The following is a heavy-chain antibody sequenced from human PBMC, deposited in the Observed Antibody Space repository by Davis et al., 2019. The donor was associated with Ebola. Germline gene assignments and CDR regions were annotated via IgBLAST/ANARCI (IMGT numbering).Heavy chain of an antibody. Sequence: GGSLRLSCAASGFTFSTAWMSWVRQAPGKGLEWVGRIKSKTDGGTTDYAAPVKGRFTISRDDSKNTLYLQMNSLKTEDTAVYYCTTRYSNYYYGMDVWGQGTTVTVSS. D-gene: IGHD4-11*01. CDR3: TTRYSNYYYGMDV. CDR2: IKSKTDGGTT. J-gene: IGHJ6*02. CDR1: GFTFSTAW. V-gene: IGHV3-15*01.